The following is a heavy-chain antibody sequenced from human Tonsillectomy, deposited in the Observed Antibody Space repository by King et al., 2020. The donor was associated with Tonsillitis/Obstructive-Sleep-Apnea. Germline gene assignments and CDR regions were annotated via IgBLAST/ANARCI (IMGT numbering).Heavy chain of an antibody. CDR3: TRGPAKGGDLSKYYVFDY. CDR1: GFTFGDYA. J-gene: IGHJ4*02. D-gene: IGHD2-21*02. V-gene: IGHV3-49*04. CDR2: IRSKAYGGTT. Sequence: VQLVESGGGLVQSGRSLRLSCTASGFTFGDYAMSWVRQAPGEGLEWVGFIRSKAYGGTTEYAASVKGTFTISRDDSKSIAYLQMNSLKTEDTAVYYCTRGPAKGGDLSKYYVFDYWGQGALVTVSS.